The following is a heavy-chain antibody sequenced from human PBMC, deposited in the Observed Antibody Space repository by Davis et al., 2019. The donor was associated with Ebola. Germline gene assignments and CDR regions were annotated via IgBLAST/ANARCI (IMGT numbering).Heavy chain of an antibody. CDR3: ARDGIAAPRGDY. Sequence: ASVKVSCKASGYTFTGYDINWVRQATGQGLEWMGWMNPNSGNTNYAQKLQGRVTMTTDTSTSTAYMELRSLRTDDTAVYYCARDGIAAPRGDYWGQGTLVTVSS. D-gene: IGHD6-25*01. CDR2: MNPNSGNT. CDR1: GYTFTGYD. J-gene: IGHJ4*02. V-gene: IGHV1-18*01.